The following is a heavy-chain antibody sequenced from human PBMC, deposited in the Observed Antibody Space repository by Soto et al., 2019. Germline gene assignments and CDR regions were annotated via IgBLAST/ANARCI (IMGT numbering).Heavy chain of an antibody. J-gene: IGHJ4*02. CDR3: ARTGGGLDY. D-gene: IGHD2-8*02. CDR1: GFTFSSYD. V-gene: IGHV3-13*01. CDR2: IGRTGDT. Sequence: GGSLRLSCAASGFTFSSYDIYWVRQGTGKGLEWVSTIGRTGDTNYSDSVKGRFTLSRENAERSSYLQMNSLRDGDTAVYYCARTGGGLDYWGRGTLVTVAS.